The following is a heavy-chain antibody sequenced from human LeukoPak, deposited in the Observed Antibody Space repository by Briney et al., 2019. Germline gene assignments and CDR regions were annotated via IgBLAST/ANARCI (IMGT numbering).Heavy chain of an antibody. V-gene: IGHV1-69*05. CDR2: IIPIFGTA. D-gene: IGHD2-2*01. CDR3: ASRVVPAAIGFDP. J-gene: IGHJ5*02. Sequence: SVKVSCKASGGTFSSYAISWVRQAPGQGLEWMGGIIPIFGTANYAQKFQGRVTITTDESTSTAYMELSSLRSEDTAVYYCASRVVPAAIGFDPWGQGTLVTVSS. CDR1: GGTFSSYA.